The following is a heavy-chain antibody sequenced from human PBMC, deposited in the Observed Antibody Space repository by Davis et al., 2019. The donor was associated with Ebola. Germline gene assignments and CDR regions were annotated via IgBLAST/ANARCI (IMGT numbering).Heavy chain of an antibody. J-gene: IGHJ4*02. CDR3: TRSRDFGDYCDF. V-gene: IGHV3-30-3*01. CDR2: ISYDGSNK. CDR1: GFTFSSYA. Sequence: GESLKISCAASGFTFSSYAMHWVRQAPGKGLEWVAVISYDGSNKYYADSVKGRFTISRDNAKNSLYLQMNSLRADDTAVYYCTRSRDFGDYCDFWGQGTLVTVSS. D-gene: IGHD4-17*01.